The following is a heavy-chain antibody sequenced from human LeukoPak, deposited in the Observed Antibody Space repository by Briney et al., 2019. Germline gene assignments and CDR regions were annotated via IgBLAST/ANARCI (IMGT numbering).Heavy chain of an antibody. CDR1: GGSFSGYY. J-gene: IGHJ6*03. D-gene: IGHD6-19*01. Sequence: SETLSLTCAVYGGSFSGYYWSWIRQPPGKGLEWIGEINHSGSTNYNPPLKNRVTISVDTSKNQFSLKLSSVTAADTAVYYCARFRIAVADAYYYYYMDVWGKATTVTVSS. CDR3: ARFRIAVADAYYYYYMDV. V-gene: IGHV4-34*01. CDR2: INHSGST.